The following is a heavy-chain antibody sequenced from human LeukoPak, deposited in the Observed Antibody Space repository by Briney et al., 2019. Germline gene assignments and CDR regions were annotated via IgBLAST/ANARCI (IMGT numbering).Heavy chain of an antibody. CDR2: IWAAGNDD. CDR1: GFSFSLYG. Sequence: GGSLRLSCGASGFSFSLYGMHWVRQAPGKGLEWVAFIWAAGNDDFYADSVKGRFTISRDNSKNTLYLQMNSLRAEDTAVYYCARVARQWLSDLQYFDYWGQGTLVTVSS. J-gene: IGHJ4*02. V-gene: IGHV3-30*02. CDR3: ARVARQWLSDLQYFDY. D-gene: IGHD6-19*01.